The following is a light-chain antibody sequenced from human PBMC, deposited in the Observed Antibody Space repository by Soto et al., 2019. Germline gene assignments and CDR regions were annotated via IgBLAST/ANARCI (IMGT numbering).Light chain of an antibody. CDR1: QDIQNA. CDR2: AAS. CDR3: QHYNSYGT. Sequence: GDRVTITCRASQDIQNALGWYQQKPGKAPKRLIYAASSLQSGVPSRFSGSRSGTEFTLTISSLQPEDFATYYCQHYNSYGTFGQGTKVDIK. J-gene: IGKJ1*01. V-gene: IGKV1-17*01.